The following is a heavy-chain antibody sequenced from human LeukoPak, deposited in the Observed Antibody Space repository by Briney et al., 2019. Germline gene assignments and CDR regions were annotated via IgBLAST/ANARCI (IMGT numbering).Heavy chain of an antibody. CDR2: IYYSGST. D-gene: IGHD3-3*01. J-gene: IGHJ6*03. V-gene: IGHV4-59*01. CDR3: ARSVLEWFPSYYYYMDV. CDR1: GGSISSYY. Sequence: PSETLSLTCTVSGGSISSYYWSWLRQPPEKGLEWIGYIYYSGSTNYNPSLKSRVTISVVTSKNQFSLKLSSVTAADTAVYYCARSVLEWFPSYYYYMDVWGKGTTITVSS.